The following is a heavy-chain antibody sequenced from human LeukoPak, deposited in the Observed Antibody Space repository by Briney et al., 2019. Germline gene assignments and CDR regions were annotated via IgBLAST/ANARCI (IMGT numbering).Heavy chain of an antibody. D-gene: IGHD3-10*01. J-gene: IGHJ4*02. CDR2: IYYSGST. Sequence: SETLSLTCTVSGGSISSGGYYWGWIRQPPGKGLEWIGSIYYSGSTYYNPSLKSRVTISVDTSKNQFSLKLSSVIAADTAVYYCARDSVVSGSGSTQFDYWGQGTLVTVSS. CDR3: ARDSVVSGSGSTQFDY. V-gene: IGHV4-39*07. CDR1: GGSISSGGYY.